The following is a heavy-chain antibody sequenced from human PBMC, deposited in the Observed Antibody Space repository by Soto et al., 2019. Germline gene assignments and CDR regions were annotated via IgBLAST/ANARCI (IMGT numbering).Heavy chain of an antibody. CDR3: AKTGARRGGYCSGGSCYPLDY. CDR2: ISYDGSNK. J-gene: IGHJ4*02. CDR1: GFTFGSYG. Sequence: PGGSLRLSCAASGFTFGSYGMHWVRQAPGKGLEWVAVISYDGSNKYYADSVKGRFTISRDNSKNTLYLQMNSLRAEDTAVYYCAKTGARRGGYCSGGSCYPLDYWGQGTLVTVSS. V-gene: IGHV3-30*18. D-gene: IGHD2-15*01.